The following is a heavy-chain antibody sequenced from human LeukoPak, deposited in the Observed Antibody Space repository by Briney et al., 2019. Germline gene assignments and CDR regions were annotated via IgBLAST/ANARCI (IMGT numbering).Heavy chain of an antibody. CDR2: IIPIFGTA. Sequence: ASVKVSCKASGGTFSSYAISWVRQAPGQGLEWMGGIIPIFGTANYAQKFQGRVTITADKSTSTAYMELSSLRSEDTAVYYCARAYRVFHGGYLNNWGQGTLVTVSS. D-gene: IGHD4-23*01. V-gene: IGHV1-69*06. CDR1: GGTFSSYA. J-gene: IGHJ4*02. CDR3: ARAYRVFHGGYLNN.